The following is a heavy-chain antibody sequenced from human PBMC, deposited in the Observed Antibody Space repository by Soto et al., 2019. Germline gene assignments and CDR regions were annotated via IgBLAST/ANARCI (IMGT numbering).Heavy chain of an antibody. CDR3: ARREIQGPIDY. J-gene: IGHJ4*02. V-gene: IGHV4-28*01. Sequence: QVQLQESGPGLVKPSDTLSLTCAVSGYSISSSNWWGWIRQPPGKGLEWIGYIYYSGTTYYNPSPKSRVTMSVDTSRNQFSLKLTSVTAVDTAVYYCARREIQGPIDYWGQGTLVTVSS. CDR2: IYYSGTT. D-gene: IGHD1-26*01. CDR1: GYSISSSNW.